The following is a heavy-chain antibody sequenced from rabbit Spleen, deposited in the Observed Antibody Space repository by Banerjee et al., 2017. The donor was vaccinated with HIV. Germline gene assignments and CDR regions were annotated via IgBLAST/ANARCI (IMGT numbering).Heavy chain of an antibody. CDR3: ARDSGTSFSSYGMDL. CDR1: GFSFSYSDY. V-gene: IGHV1S40*01. D-gene: IGHD8-1*01. CDR2: IGGGVSSIT. Sequence: QSLEESGGDLVKPGASLTLTYTASGFSFSYSDYMCWVRQPPGKGPEWIACIGGGVSSITYYATWAKGRFTISKTSSTTVTLQMTSLTAADTATYFCARDSGTSFSSYGMDLWGPGTLVTVS. J-gene: IGHJ6*01.